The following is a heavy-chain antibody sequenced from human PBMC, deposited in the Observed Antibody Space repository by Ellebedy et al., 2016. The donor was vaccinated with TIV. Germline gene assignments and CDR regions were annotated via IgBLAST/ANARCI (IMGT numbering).Heavy chain of an antibody. CDR3: ARGLARDY. CDR2: ITHSGST. V-gene: IGHV4-34*01. J-gene: IGHJ4*02. Sequence: MPSETLSLTCAVYGGSFSGYYWSCIRQPPGKGLEWIVEITHSGSTHYNPSLKSRVTISVDTSKNQCSLNLSYVTAADTAVYYCARGLARDYWGQGTLVTVSS. CDR1: GGSFSGYY.